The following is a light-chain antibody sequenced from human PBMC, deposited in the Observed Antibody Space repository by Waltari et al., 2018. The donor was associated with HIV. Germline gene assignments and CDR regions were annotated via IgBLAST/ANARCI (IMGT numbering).Light chain of an antibody. CDR2: EVT. J-gene: IGLJ1*01. V-gene: IGLV2-23*02. CDR1: SSNVGSDDL. CDR3: CSCPRSGIRYV. Sequence: QSALTQPASVPGSPGQSITISCTGTSSNVGSDDLVSWYQQHPGEAPKLIIYEVTKRPSGVSNRFSGSKSGNTASLTISGLQAEDEADYYCCSCPRSGIRYVFGTGTKVTVL.